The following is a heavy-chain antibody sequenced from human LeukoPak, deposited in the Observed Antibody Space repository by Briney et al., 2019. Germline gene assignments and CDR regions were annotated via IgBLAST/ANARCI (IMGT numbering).Heavy chain of an antibody. CDR3: ARRRRDGNLDY. CDR1: GGSFSGYY. Sequence: PSETLSLTCAVYGGSFSGYYWSWIRQPPGKGLEWIGYIYYSGSTNYNPSLKSRVTISADTSKNQFSLKLSSVTAADTAVYYCARRRRDGNLDYWGQGTLVTVSS. D-gene: IGHD5-24*01. V-gene: IGHV4-59*08. J-gene: IGHJ4*02. CDR2: IYYSGST.